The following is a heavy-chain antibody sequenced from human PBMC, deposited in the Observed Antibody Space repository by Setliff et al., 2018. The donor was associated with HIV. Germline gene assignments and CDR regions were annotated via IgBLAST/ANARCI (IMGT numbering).Heavy chain of an antibody. CDR3: ARFDDSNGFDY. J-gene: IGHJ4*02. D-gene: IGHD3-22*01. CDR1: GFTFSSYS. V-gene: IGHV3-48*04. Sequence: PGGSLRLSCAASGFTFSSYSMNWVRQAPGKGLEWVSYISSSSSTIYYADSVKGRFTISRDNAKNTLFLQMNSLRAEDTAVYYCARFDDSNGFDYWGQGTLVTVSS. CDR2: ISSSSSTI.